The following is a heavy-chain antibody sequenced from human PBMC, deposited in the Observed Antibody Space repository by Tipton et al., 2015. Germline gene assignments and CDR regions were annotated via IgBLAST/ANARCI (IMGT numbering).Heavy chain of an antibody. V-gene: IGHV4-34*01. Sequence: TLSLTCAVYGGSFTGYYWSWIRQTPGKGLEWIGEVNHGGSSNYKPSLKSRVTVSVDTSKNQFSLRVSSVTAADTAVYYCARDPGTLEYSFHSWGQGTLVTVSS. CDR1: GGSFTGYY. J-gene: IGHJ4*02. CDR2: VNHGGSS. CDR3: ARDPGTLEYSFHS. D-gene: IGHD3-10*01.